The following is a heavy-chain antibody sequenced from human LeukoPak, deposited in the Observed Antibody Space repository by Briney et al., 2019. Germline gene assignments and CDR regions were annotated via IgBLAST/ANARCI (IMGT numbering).Heavy chain of an antibody. Sequence: GGSLRLSCAASGFTFSSYSMNWVRQAPGKGLEWVSYISSSSSTIYYADSVEGRFTISRDNAKNSLYLQMNSLRAEDTAVYYCASLANWFDPWGQGTLVTVSS. J-gene: IGHJ5*02. D-gene: IGHD3-3*02. V-gene: IGHV3-48*04. CDR3: ASLANWFDP. CDR1: GFTFSSYS. CDR2: ISSSSSTI.